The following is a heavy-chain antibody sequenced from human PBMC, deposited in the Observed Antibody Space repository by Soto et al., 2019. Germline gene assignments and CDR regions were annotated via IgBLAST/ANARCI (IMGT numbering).Heavy chain of an antibody. J-gene: IGHJ4*02. CDR3: ARVYSSRSYFDH. Sequence: SETLSLTCTVSCGSISSGGDYWSWIRQHPGRGLEWIGYIYYSGSTYYNPSLTSRLTISVDTSKNQFSLKLSSVTAADTAVYYCARVYSSRSYFDHWGQGTLVRVSS. D-gene: IGHD6-13*01. CDR1: CGSISSGGDY. V-gene: IGHV4-31*03. CDR2: IYYSGST.